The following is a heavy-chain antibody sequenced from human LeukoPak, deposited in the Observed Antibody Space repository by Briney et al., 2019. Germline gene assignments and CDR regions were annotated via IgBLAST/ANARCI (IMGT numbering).Heavy chain of an antibody. CDR2: IYYSGST. J-gene: IGHJ4*02. D-gene: IGHD7-27*01. V-gene: IGHV4-31*03. CDR1: GGSISSGGYY. Sequence: PSETLSLTCTVSGGSISSGGYYWSWIRQHPGKGLEWIGYIYYSGSTYYNPSLKSRVTISVDTSKNQFSLKLSSVTAADTAVYYCASLNPDLGYFDYWGQGTLVTVSS. CDR3: ASLNPDLGYFDY.